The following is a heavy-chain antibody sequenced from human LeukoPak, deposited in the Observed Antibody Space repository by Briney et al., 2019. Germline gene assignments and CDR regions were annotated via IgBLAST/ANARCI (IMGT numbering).Heavy chain of an antibody. CDR1: GFYIYTGGYY. D-gene: IGHD1-26*01. CDR3: ARQTTGSFQWTFDN. Sequence: TSETLSLTCTVSGFYIYTGGYYWGWIRRPPGKGLEWIGTTHYSGETFYNPTLKSQVTTSVDTSRNHFSLRLDSVTAADTAVYYCARQTTGSFQWTFDNWGLGTLVTVSS. V-gene: IGHV4-39*02. J-gene: IGHJ4*02. CDR2: THYSGET.